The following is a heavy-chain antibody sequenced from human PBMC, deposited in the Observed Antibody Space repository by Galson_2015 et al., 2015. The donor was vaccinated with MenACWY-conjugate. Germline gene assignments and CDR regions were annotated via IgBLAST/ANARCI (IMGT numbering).Heavy chain of an antibody. CDR3: TTVTNGY. CDR2: INAGNGNT. CDR1: GYTFTSYA. V-gene: IGHV1-3*01. J-gene: IGHJ4*02. Sequence: SLKVSCKASGYTFTSYAMHWVRQAPGQRLEWMGWINAGNGNTKYSQKFKGRVTITRDTSASTAYMEMSSLRSEDTAVYYCTTVTNGYWGQGTLVTVSS. D-gene: IGHD4-17*01.